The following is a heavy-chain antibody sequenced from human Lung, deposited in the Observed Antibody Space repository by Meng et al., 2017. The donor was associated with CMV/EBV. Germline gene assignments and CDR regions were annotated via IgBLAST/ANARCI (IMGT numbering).Heavy chain of an antibody. J-gene: IGHJ3*02. CDR2: ISSSGSTI. D-gene: IGHD2-2*02. CDR1: GFTFSDYY. V-gene: IGHV3-11*01. CDR3: ASILGYCSSTSCYSSAFDI. Sequence: GESLKISCAASGFTFSDYYMSWIRQAPGKGLEWVSYISSSGSTIYYADSVKGRFTISRDNAKNSLYLQMNSLRAEDTAVYYCASILGYCSSTSCYSSAFDIWGQGXMVTVSS.